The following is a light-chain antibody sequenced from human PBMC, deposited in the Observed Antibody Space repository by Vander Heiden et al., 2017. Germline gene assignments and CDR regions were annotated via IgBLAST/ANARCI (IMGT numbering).Light chain of an antibody. CDR2: QDT. J-gene: IGLJ2*01. V-gene: IGLV3-1*01. CDR3: QAWDRSTAVI. Sequence: SYELTQPPSVSVSPGQTATITCSGDKLKHAYACWYQQRPGQSPLVVIYQDTERPSGIPERFSGSNSWGTATLTISGAQALDEADYYCQAWDRSTAVIFGAGTKLTVL. CDR1: KLKHAY.